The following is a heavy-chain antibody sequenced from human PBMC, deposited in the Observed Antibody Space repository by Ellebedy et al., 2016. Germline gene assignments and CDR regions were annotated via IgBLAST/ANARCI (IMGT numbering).Heavy chain of an antibody. CDR3: ARFEATVTPGAFDI. CDR1: GGSISSYY. CDR2: IYYSGST. Sequence: SETLSLXCTISGGSISSYYWSWIRQPPGKGLEWIGYIYYSGSTNYNPSLKSRVTISVDTSKNQFSLKLSSVTAADTAVYYCARFEATVTPGAFDIWGQGTMVTVSS. V-gene: IGHV4-59*01. J-gene: IGHJ3*02. D-gene: IGHD4-17*01.